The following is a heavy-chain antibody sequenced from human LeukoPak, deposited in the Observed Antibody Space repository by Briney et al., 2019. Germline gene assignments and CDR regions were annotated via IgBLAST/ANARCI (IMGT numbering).Heavy chain of an antibody. CDR3: AKRFSSSSSPYYYYGMDV. V-gene: IGHV1-8*01. Sequence: ASVKVSCKASGYTFTSYDINWVRQATGQGLEWMGWMNPNSGNTGYAQKFQGRVTITRNTSISTAYMELSSLRSEDTAVCYCAKRFSSSSSPYYYYGMDVWGQGTTVTVSS. J-gene: IGHJ6*02. CDR1: GYTFTSYD. D-gene: IGHD6-13*01. CDR2: MNPNSGNT.